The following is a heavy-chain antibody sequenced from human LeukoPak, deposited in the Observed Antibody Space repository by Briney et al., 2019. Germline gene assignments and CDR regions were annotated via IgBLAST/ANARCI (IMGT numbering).Heavy chain of an antibody. Sequence: ASVKVSCKASGYTFTGYYMHWVRQAPGQGLEWMGWINPNSGGTNYAQKFQGRVTMTRDTSISTAYMELSRLRSDDTAVYYCARGYYGTTYYYYGMDVWGQGTTVTVSS. CDR1: GYTFTGYY. V-gene: IGHV1-2*02. CDR2: INPNSGGT. J-gene: IGHJ6*02. D-gene: IGHD3-10*01. CDR3: ARGYYGTTYYYYGMDV.